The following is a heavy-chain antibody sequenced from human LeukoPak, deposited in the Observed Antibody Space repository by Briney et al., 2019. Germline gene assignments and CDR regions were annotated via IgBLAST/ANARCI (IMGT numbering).Heavy chain of an antibody. CDR3: ARDFREIDYYYYGMDV. Sequence: GGSLRLSCAASGFTFSSYWMSWVRQAPGKGXXXXXXXKQDGSEKYYVDSVKGRFTISRDNAKNSLYLQMNSLRAEDTAVYYCARDFREIDYYYYGMDVWGQGTTVTVSS. D-gene: IGHD5-24*01. J-gene: IGHJ6*02. V-gene: IGHV3-7*01. CDR1: GFTFSSYW. CDR2: XKQDGSEK.